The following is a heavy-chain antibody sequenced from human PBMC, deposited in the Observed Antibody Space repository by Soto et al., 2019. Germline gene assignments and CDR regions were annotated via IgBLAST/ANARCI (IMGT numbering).Heavy chain of an antibody. J-gene: IGHJ6*02. CDR1: GYTFTSYA. CDR3: ARDQLDGSGSYYTPTGYYYSGMDV. Sequence: ASVKVSCKASGYTFTSYAMHWVRQAPGQRLEWMGWINAGNGNTKYSQKFQGRVTITRDTSASTAYMELSSLRSEDTAVYYCARDQLDGSGSYYTPTGYYYSGMDVWGQGTTVTVSS. V-gene: IGHV1-3*01. CDR2: INAGNGNT. D-gene: IGHD3-10*01.